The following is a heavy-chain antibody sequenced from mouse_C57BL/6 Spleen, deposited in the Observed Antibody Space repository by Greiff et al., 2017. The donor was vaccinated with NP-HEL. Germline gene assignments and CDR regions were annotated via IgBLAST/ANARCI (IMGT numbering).Heavy chain of an antibody. Sequence: VQLQQPGAELVRPGTSVKLSCKASGYTFTSYWMHWVKQRPGQGLEWIGVIDPSDSYTNYNQKFKGKATLTVDTSSSTAYMQLSSLTSEDSAVYYCARGLLRSGFAYWGQGTLVTVSA. CDR1: GYTFTSYW. J-gene: IGHJ3*01. CDR2: IDPSDSYT. V-gene: IGHV1-59*01. D-gene: IGHD1-1*01. CDR3: ARGLLRSGFAY.